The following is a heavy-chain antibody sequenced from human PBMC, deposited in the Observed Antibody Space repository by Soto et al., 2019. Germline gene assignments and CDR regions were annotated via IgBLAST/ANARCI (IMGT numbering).Heavy chain of an antibody. CDR2: IIPLFGST. D-gene: IGHD3-16*01. CDR1: GGTFINSA. CDR3: APSSGLLGQYSAVPDY. J-gene: IGHJ4*02. Sequence: QVQLVQSGAVVSTPGSSVKVSCKASGGTFINSAITWVRQAPRQGLEWVGMIIPLFGSTNSAPKFRGRVTFTADTSTSTSFMELTRLTSNDTAVYYCAPSSGLLGQYSAVPDYGGQGTLVTVSS. V-gene: IGHV1-69*06.